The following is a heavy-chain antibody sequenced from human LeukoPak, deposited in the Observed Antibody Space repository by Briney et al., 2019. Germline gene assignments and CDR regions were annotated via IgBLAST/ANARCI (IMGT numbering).Heavy chain of an antibody. Sequence: GGSLRLSCAASGFTFSSYSMSWIRQAPGKGLEWVSYISTTGYTIYYADSVKGRFTISRDNAKNSLYLQMNSLRAEDTAVYYCARREGSFDYWGQGTLVTVSS. CDR3: ARREGSFDY. CDR2: ISTTGYTI. D-gene: IGHD6-6*01. V-gene: IGHV3-48*04. CDR1: GFTFSSYS. J-gene: IGHJ4*02.